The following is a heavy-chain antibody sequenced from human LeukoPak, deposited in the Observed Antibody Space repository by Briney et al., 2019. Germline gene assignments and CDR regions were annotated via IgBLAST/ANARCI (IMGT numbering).Heavy chain of an antibody. Sequence: PSETLSLTCTVSGGSISSGSYYWSWIRQPAGKGLEWIGRIYTSGSTNYNPSLKSRVTISVDTSKNQFSLKLSSVTAADTAVYYCATSTPYYYYYMDVWGKGTTATGSS. CDR3: ATSTPYYYYYMDV. J-gene: IGHJ6*03. V-gene: IGHV4-61*02. CDR1: GGSISSGSYY. D-gene: IGHD2/OR15-2a*01. CDR2: IYTSGST.